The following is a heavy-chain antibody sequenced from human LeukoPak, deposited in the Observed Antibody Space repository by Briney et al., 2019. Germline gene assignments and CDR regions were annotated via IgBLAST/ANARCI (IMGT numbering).Heavy chain of an antibody. D-gene: IGHD2-21*01. Sequence: PSETLSLTCTVSGGSISSGSYYWSWIRQPAGKGLEWIGRIYTSESTNCNPTLKSSVTISVDTAKNQFSLELSSVTAADTVVYYWAGSSYCGGDCYYLGDWYFDLWGRGTLVTVSS. J-gene: IGHJ2*01. CDR3: AGSSYCGGDCYYLGDWYFDL. V-gene: IGHV4-61*02. CDR2: IYTSEST. CDR1: GGSISSGSYY.